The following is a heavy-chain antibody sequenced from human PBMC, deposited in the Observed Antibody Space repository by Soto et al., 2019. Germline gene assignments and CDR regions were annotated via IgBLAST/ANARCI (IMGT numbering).Heavy chain of an antibody. Sequence: EASVKVSCKASGGTFSSYAISWVRQAPGQGLEWMGGIIPIFGTANYAQKFQGRVTITADESTSTAYMELSSLRSEDTAVYYCARDKMTTKNWFDSWGQGTLVTVSS. J-gene: IGHJ5*01. CDR1: GGTFSSYA. CDR3: ARDKMTTKNWFDS. V-gene: IGHV1-69*13. D-gene: IGHD4-17*01. CDR2: IIPIFGTA.